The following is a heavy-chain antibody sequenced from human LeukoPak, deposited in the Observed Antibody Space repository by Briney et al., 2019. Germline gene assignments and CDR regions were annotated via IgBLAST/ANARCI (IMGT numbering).Heavy chain of an antibody. CDR1: GFTFTNFE. CDR3: ARAGPPAFDR. J-gene: IGHJ5*02. CDR2: ISYSGSTT. Sequence: GGSLRLSCAASGFTFTNFEMNWVRQAPGKGLEWVSYISYSGSTTSYADSVKGRFTISRDNAKNSLYLQMNSLRAEDTAVYYCARAGPPAFDRWGQGTLVTVSS. V-gene: IGHV3-48*03.